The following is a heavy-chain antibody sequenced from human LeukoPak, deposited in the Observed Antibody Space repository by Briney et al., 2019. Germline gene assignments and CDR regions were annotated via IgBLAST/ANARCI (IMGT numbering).Heavy chain of an antibody. D-gene: IGHD2-15*01. CDR2: IIPIFGTA. CDR1: GGTFSSYA. Sequence: ASVKVSCKASGGTFSSYAISWVRQAPGQGLEWMGGIIPIFGTANYAQKFQGRVTITADESTSTAYMELSSLRPEDTAVYYCARSIAVFHDAFDIWGQGTMVTVSS. V-gene: IGHV1-69*01. CDR3: ARSIAVFHDAFDI. J-gene: IGHJ3*02.